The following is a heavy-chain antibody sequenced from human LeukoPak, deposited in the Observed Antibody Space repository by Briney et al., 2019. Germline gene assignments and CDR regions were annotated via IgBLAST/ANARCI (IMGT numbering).Heavy chain of an antibody. J-gene: IGHJ4*02. CDR3: ASQGDYEILTGYYQTSDRPPYFDY. D-gene: IGHD3-9*01. CDR1: GFTFSSYG. V-gene: IGHV3-23*01. Sequence: PGGSLRLSCAASGFTFSSYGMSWVRQAPGKGLDWVSTIRGNGGRTYYADSAKGRFTISRDNSKNTLYLQMNSLRAEDTAVYYCASQGDYEILTGYYQTSDRPPYFDYWGQGTLATVSS. CDR2: IRGNGGRT.